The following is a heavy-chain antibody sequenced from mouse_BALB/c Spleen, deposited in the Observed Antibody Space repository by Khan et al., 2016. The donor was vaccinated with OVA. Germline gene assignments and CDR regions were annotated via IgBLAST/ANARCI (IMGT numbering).Heavy chain of an antibody. CDR1: GYSITSDYA. CDR3: AGGRTY. D-gene: IGHD3-3*01. Sequence: EVKLLESGPGLVKPSQSLSLTCTVTGYSITSDYAWNWIRQFPGNKLEWMGYRTYSGSTSYTPSLTSRISITRDTSKNQFFLQLNSVTTEDTATYYCAGGRTYWGQGTLVTVSA. J-gene: IGHJ3*01. CDR2: RTYSGST. V-gene: IGHV3-2*02.